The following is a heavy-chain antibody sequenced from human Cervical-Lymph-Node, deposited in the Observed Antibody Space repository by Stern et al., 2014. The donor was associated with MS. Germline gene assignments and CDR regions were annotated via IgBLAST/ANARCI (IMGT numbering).Heavy chain of an antibody. CDR1: GYTFTSYY. Sequence: QDQLVQSGAEVKKPGASVKVSCKASGYTFTSYYMHWVRQAPGQGLEWMGIINPSGGSTSYAQKFQGRVTMTRDTSTSTVYMELSSLRSEDTAVYYCARERGDDYGYNWFDPWGQGTLVTVSS. CDR2: INPSGGST. J-gene: IGHJ5*02. D-gene: IGHD4-17*01. CDR3: ARERGDDYGYNWFDP. V-gene: IGHV1-46*01.